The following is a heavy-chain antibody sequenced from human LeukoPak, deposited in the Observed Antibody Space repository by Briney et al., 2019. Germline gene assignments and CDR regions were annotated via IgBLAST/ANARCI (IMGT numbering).Heavy chain of an antibody. V-gene: IGHV3-9*01. CDR3: AKAGAYGDYLTALLDY. CDR2: ISWSSGSI. D-gene: IGHD4-17*01. J-gene: IGHJ4*02. Sequence: PGGSLRLSCAASGFTFDDYAMHWVRQAPGKGLEWVSGISWSSGSIGYADSVKGRFTISRDNAKNSLYLQMNSLRAEDTALYYCAKAGAYGDYLTALLDYWGQGTLVTVSS. CDR1: GFTFDDYA.